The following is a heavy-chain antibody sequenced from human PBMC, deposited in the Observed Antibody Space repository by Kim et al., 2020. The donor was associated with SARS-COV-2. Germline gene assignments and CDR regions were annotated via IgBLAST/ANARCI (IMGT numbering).Heavy chain of an antibody. Sequence: YTPSLKSRVTISVDTSKNQFSLKLSSVTAADTAVYYCARGFGVVMTSFDYWGQGTLVTVSS. V-gene: IGHV4-34*01. CDR3: ARGFGVVMTSFDY. D-gene: IGHD3-3*01. J-gene: IGHJ4*02.